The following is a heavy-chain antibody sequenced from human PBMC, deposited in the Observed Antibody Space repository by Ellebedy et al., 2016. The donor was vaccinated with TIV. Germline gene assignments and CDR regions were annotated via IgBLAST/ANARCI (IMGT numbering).Heavy chain of an antibody. CDR3: AKDPYSSGDYAY. CDR1: GFTFSSYA. D-gene: IGHD6-19*01. CDR2: ISGSGGST. J-gene: IGHJ4*02. V-gene: IGHV3-23*01. Sequence: GESLKISXAASGFTFSSYAMSWVRQAPGKGLEWVSAISGSGGSTYYADSVKGRFTISRDNSKNTLYLQMNSLRAEDTAVYYCAKDPYSSGDYAYWGQGTLVTVSS.